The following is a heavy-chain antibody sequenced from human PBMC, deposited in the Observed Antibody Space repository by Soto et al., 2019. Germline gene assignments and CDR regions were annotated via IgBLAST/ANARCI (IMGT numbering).Heavy chain of an antibody. CDR3: ARDRTTARTRQFDY. V-gene: IGHV1-3*01. CDR1: GYTFTNFA. J-gene: IGHJ4*02. CDR2: ISAADGNT. D-gene: IGHD4-17*01. Sequence: QVQLVQSGAEVVKPGASVKLSCKAAGYTFTNFAIHWVRQAPGQRLEWMGWISAADGNTRYSQNLQGRVTNTINTSPSTAYVELSSLTSEDTAVYYCARDRTTARTRQFDYWGQGTLVTVSP.